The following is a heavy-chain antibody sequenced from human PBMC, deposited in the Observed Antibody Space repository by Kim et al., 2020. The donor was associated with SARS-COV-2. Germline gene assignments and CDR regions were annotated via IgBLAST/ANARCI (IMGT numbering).Heavy chain of an antibody. Sequence: SQTLSLTCAISGDSLSSNTAAWNWIRQSPSRGLEWLGRTYYRSNWYDEYAASVRGRITINPDTSKNQFSLQLNSVTPEDTAVYYCSREACSGSKCYKFDYWGQETLVTVPS. D-gene: IGHD2-15*01. CDR3: SREACSGSKCYKFDY. J-gene: IGHJ4*02. CDR2: TYYRSNWYD. V-gene: IGHV6-1*01. CDR1: GDSLSSNTAA.